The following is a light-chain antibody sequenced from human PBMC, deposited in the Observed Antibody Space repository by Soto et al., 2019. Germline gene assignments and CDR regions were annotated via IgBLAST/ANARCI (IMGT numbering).Light chain of an antibody. Sequence: EIVMTQSPGTLSVSPGERATLSCRASQSVSSNLAWYQQKRGQAPRLLIYAASTRATGIPARFSGSGSGTEFTLTISSLQSEDFVVYYCQQYNNWPPWTFGQGTKVEIK. J-gene: IGKJ1*01. CDR2: AAS. CDR3: QQYNNWPPWT. CDR1: QSVSSN. V-gene: IGKV3-15*01.